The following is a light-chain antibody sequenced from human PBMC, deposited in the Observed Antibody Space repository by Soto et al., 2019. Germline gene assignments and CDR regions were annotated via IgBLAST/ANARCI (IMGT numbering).Light chain of an antibody. CDR3: QSYESSRGGYV. CDR2: EVS. V-gene: IGLV2-14*01. CDR1: SSDVGGYKY. J-gene: IGLJ1*01. Sequence: QSVLTQPASVSGSPGQSITISCTGTSSDVGGYKYVSWYQQHPGKAPKLMIYEVSNRPSGISNRFSGSKSGNTASLVITGLQAEDEADYYCQSYESSRGGYVFGTGTKVTVL.